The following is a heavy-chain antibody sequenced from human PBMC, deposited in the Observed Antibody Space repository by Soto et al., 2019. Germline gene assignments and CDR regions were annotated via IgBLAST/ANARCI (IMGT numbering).Heavy chain of an antibody. J-gene: IGHJ6*02. CDR3: AKGPHPAGRNYYYYYGMDV. D-gene: IGHD1-1*01. CDR1: GFTFSSYA. V-gene: IGHV3-23*01. CDR2: ISGSGGST. Sequence: LRLSCAASGFTFSSYAMSWVRQAPGKGLEWVSAISGSGGSTYYADSVKGRFTISRDNSKNTLYLQMNSLRAEDTAVYYCAKGPHPAGRNYYYYYGMDVWGQGTTVTVSS.